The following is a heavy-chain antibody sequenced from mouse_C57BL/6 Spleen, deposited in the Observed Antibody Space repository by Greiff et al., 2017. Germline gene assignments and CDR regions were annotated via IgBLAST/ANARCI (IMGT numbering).Heavy chain of an antibody. Sequence: DVKLVESGGGLVKPGGSLKLSCAASGFTFSSYAMSWVRQTPEKRLEWVATISDGGSYTYYPDNVKGRFTISRDNAKNNLYLQMSHLKSEDTAMYYCARENYGSSVAWFAYWGQGTLVTVSA. J-gene: IGHJ3*01. CDR3: ARENYGSSVAWFAY. CDR2: ISDGGSYT. D-gene: IGHD1-1*01. V-gene: IGHV5-4*01. CDR1: GFTFSSYA.